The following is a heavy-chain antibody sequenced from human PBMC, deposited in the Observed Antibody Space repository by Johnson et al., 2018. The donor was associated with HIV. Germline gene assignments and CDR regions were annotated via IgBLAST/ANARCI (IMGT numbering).Heavy chain of an antibody. CDR3: ARDWGLYSSGWYVDAFDI. Sequence: VQLVESGGGVVQPGRSLRLSCAASGFTVSSNYMNWVRQAPGKGLEWVSVLYSGGNTYYADSVRGRFTISRDNSKNTLYLQMSSLKVEDTAVYYCARDWGLYSSGWYVDAFDIWGQGTMVTVSS. V-gene: IGHV3-66*01. J-gene: IGHJ3*02. CDR2: LYSGGNT. CDR1: GFTVSSNY. D-gene: IGHD6-19*01.